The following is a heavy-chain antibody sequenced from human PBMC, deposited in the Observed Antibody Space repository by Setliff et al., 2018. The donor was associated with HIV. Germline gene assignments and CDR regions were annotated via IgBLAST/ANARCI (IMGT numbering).Heavy chain of an antibody. CDR1: GFTFSTYG. J-gene: IGHJ4*02. CDR3: AKELAASGLGYFDS. V-gene: IGHV3-33*06. D-gene: IGHD3-22*01. Sequence: GGSLRLSCAASGFTFSTYGMYWVRQAPGKGLEWVAVIWYDGSNKYYADSVQGRFTISRDNSKNTVYLQMNSLRAEDTAEYYCAKELAASGLGYFDSWGRGILVTVSS. CDR2: IWYDGSNK.